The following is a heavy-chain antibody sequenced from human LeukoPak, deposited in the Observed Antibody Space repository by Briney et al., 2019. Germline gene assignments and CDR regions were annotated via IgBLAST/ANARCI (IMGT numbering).Heavy chain of an antibody. CDR1: GFTFSSYA. CDR2: ISGSGGST. D-gene: IGHD3-16*01. CDR3: AKGYTAFGYYYYYGMDV. V-gene: IGHV3-23*01. Sequence: GGSLRLSCAASGFTFSSYAMSWVRQAPGKGPEWVSAISGSGGSTYYADSVKGRFTISRDNSKNTLYLQMNSLRAEDTAVYYCAKGYTAFGYYYYYGMDVWGQGTTVTVSS. J-gene: IGHJ6*02.